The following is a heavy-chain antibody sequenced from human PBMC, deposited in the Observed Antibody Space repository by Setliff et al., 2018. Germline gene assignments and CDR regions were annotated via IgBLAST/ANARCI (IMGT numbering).Heavy chain of an antibody. J-gene: IGHJ4*02. CDR1: GFIFSDYY. Sequence: GGSLRLSCAASGFIFSDYYMTWIRQAPGKGLEWVSYISRGGNYANYADSVKGRFIISRDNAKNSLYLQMNGLRVEDTAVYYCARDAKNYGDYEASLEYWGQGTVVTVSS. D-gene: IGHD4-17*01. CDR3: ARDAKNYGDYEASLEY. CDR2: ISRGGNYA. V-gene: IGHV3-11*05.